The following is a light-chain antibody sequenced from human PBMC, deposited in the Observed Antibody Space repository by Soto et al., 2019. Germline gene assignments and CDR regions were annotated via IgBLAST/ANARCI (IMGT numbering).Light chain of an antibody. V-gene: IGLV2-14*01. J-gene: IGLJ1*01. CDR3: TSYTKSSPLV. Sequence: QSVLTQPASVSGSPGQSITISCTGTSSDVGGYNYVSWFQQHPGKAPKLLIYEVSNWPSGVSNRFSGSKSGNTASLTISGLQAEDEADYYCTSYTKSSPLVFGPGTKLTVL. CDR1: SSDVGGYNY. CDR2: EVS.